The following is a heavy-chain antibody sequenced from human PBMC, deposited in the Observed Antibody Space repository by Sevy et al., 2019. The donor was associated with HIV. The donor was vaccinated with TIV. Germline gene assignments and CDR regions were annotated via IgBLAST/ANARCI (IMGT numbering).Heavy chain of an antibody. CDR3: VKGARYTIPNDAFDI. Sequence: GGSLRLSCEASGFTFSSNAMSWVRQAPGKGLEWVSGISGGGGDTFYADSVKGRFTISRDNSKITLFLQINSLRAEDTALYYCVKGARYTIPNDAFDIWGQGTMVTVSS. D-gene: IGHD2-2*02. CDR1: GFTFSSNA. J-gene: IGHJ3*02. CDR2: ISGGGGDT. V-gene: IGHV3-23*01.